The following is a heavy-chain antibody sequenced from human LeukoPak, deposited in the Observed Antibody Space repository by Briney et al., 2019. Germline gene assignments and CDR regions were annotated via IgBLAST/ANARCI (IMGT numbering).Heavy chain of an antibody. CDR2: IIPIFGTA. CDR1: GGTFSSYA. Sequence: GVSVKVSCKASGGTFSSYAISWVRQAPGQGLEWMGGIIPIFGTANYAQKFQGRVTFTADESTSTAYMELSSLRSEDTAVYYCARGEWLRLEPHYYYGMDVWGKGTTVTVSS. V-gene: IGHV1-69*13. J-gene: IGHJ6*04. CDR3: ARGEWLRLEPHYYYGMDV. D-gene: IGHD5-12*01.